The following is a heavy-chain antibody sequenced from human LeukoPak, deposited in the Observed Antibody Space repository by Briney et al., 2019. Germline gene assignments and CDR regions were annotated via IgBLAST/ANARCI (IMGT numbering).Heavy chain of an antibody. D-gene: IGHD6-6*01. J-gene: IGHJ3*02. CDR3: ARRTRAAHDAFDI. V-gene: IGHV2-70*11. CDR2: IDWDDDK. Sequence: PRLSCAASGFTVSSNYMSWIRQPPGKALEWLARIDWDDDKYYSTSLKTRLTTSKDTSKNQVVLTMTNMDPVDTATYYCARRTRAAHDAFDIWGQGTMVTVSS. CDR1: GFTVSSNY.